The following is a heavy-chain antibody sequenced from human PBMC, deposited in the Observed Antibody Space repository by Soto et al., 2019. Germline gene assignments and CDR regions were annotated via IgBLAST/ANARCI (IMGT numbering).Heavy chain of an antibody. CDR2: ISYDGSNK. Sequence: GGSLRLSCAASGFSFSSYAMHWVRQAPGKGLEWVAVISYDGSNKYYADSVKGRFTISRDNSKNTLYLQMNSLRAEDTAVYYCARDRQQQQCLVPYYFDYWGQGTLVT. J-gene: IGHJ4*02. CDR1: GFSFSSYA. D-gene: IGHD6-19*01. V-gene: IGHV3-30-3*01. CDR3: ARDRQQQQCLVPYYFDY.